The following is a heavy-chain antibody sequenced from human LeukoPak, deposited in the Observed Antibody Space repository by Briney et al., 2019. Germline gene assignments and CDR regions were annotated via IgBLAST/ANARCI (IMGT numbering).Heavy chain of an antibody. Sequence: SETLSLTCTVSGGSLTPYYWSWIRQPPGKGLEWIGYIYYSGSTNYNPSLKSRVTISVDTSKNQFSLWLNSVTAADTAVYYCARVPLDYGSSAQGYYGMDVWGQGTTVTVSS. CDR1: GGSLTPYY. CDR2: IYYSGST. V-gene: IGHV4-59*01. D-gene: IGHD3-22*01. J-gene: IGHJ6*02. CDR3: ARVPLDYGSSAQGYYGMDV.